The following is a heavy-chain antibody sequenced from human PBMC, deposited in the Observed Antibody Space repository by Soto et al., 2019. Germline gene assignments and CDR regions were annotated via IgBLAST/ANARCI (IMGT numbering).Heavy chain of an antibody. D-gene: IGHD6-19*01. V-gene: IGHV3-9*01. CDR1: GFTFTDDA. Sequence: EVQLVESGGGLVQPGRSLRLSCAASGFTFTDDAMHWVRQPPGKGLEWVSGISWGGGSRDYADSVKGRFTISRDNTKNSLYLHMSSLKPEDTAFYYCIRRTVAGTLDWGQGTLVTVSS. CDR2: ISWGGGSR. CDR3: IRRTVAGTLD. J-gene: IGHJ4*02.